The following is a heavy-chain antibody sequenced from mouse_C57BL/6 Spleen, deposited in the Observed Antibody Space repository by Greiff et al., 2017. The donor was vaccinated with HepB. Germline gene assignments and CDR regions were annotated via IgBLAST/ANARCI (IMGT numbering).Heavy chain of an antibody. V-gene: IGHV1-84*01. CDR1: GYTFTDYY. CDR3: ARGDYYGSSYRYFDY. J-gene: IGHJ2*01. CDR2: IYPGSGNT. D-gene: IGHD1-1*01. Sequence: LMESGPELVKPGASVKISCKASGYTFTDYYINWVKQRPGQGLEWIGWIYPGSGNTKYNEKFKGKATLTVDTSSSTAYMQLSSLTSEDSAVYFCARGDYYGSSYRYFDYWGQGTTLTVSS.